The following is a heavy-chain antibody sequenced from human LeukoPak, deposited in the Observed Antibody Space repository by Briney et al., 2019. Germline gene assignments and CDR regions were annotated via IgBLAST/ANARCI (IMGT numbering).Heavy chain of an antibody. CDR1: GGSISSGGYS. CDR2: IYHSGST. CDR3: ARGSSRFDC. D-gene: IGHD6-13*01. Sequence: SQTLSLTCAVSGGSISSGGYSWSWIRQPPGKGLEWIGYIYHSGSTYYNPSLKSRVTISVDRSKNQFSLKLSSVTAADTAVYYCARGSSRFDCWGQGTLVTVSS. V-gene: IGHV4-30-2*01. J-gene: IGHJ4*02.